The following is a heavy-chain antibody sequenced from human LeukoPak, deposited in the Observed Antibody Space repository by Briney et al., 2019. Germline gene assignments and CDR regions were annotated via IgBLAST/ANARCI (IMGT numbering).Heavy chain of an antibody. CDR3: TREPDVWGTWYFDL. CDR2: VNVAGVT. Sequence: GGSLRLSCAASGFTLSKHDVHWVRQVPGKGLEWISAVNVAGVTYYSDSVKGRFTVSRDNARNSVHLQMTSLRAGDTAVYHCTREPDVWGTWYFDLWGRGTQVTVSS. J-gene: IGHJ2*01. D-gene: IGHD1-7*01. V-gene: IGHV3-13*01. CDR1: GFTLSKHD.